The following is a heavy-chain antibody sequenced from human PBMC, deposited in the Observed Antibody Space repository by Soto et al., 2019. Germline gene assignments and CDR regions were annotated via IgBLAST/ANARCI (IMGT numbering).Heavy chain of an antibody. V-gene: IGHV5-51*01. J-gene: IGHJ6*02. Sequence: GESLKISCKGSGYSFTSYWIGWVRQMPGKGLEWMGIIYPGDSDTRYSPSFQGQVNISADKSISTAYLQWSSLKASDTAMYYCASSIAVAGRGYYYYGMDVWGQGTTVTVSS. CDR2: IYPGDSDT. D-gene: IGHD6-19*01. CDR3: ASSIAVAGRGYYYYGMDV. CDR1: GYSFTSYW.